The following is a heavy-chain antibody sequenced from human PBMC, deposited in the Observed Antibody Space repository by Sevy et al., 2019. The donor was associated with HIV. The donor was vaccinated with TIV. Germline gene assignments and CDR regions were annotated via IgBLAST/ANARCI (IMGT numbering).Heavy chain of an antibody. CDR1: IGSFSNHY. Sequence: SETLSLTCAVYIGSFSNHYWTWIRQPPGKGLEWIGEINHSGSTNYNPSLKSRVTISADTSKNQFSLRLSSVTAADTAVYYCARGAEKVIPSALLGLGPWTKYWYFDLWGRGTLVTVSS. CDR2: INHSGST. J-gene: IGHJ2*01. D-gene: IGHD2-2*02. V-gene: IGHV4-34*01. CDR3: ARGAEKVIPSALLGLGPWTKYWYFDL.